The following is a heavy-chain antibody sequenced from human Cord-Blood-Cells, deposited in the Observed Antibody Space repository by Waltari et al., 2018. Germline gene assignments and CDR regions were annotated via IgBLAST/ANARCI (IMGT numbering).Heavy chain of an antibody. J-gene: IGHJ4*02. Sequence: QVQLQQWGAGLLKPSETLSLTCAVYGGSFSGYYWSWIRQPPGKGREWIGEINESGSTKYNPPVNSMVTRAVATSKSQFSLTLRAGTGAGTGVYYCARAVSFLGWYVDYWGQGTLVTVSS. CDR2: INESGST. D-gene: IGHD3-3*01. CDR3: ARAVSFLGWYVDY. CDR1: GGSFSGYY. V-gene: IGHV4-34*01.